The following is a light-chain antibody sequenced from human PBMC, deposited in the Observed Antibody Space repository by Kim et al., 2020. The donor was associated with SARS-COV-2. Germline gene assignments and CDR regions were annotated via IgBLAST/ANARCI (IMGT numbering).Light chain of an antibody. CDR2: GNN. CDR3: QSSDSRLTTI. V-gene: IGLV1-40*01. J-gene: IGLJ2*01. Sequence: GQRVTVSCTGIISNIGAGYDVHWYQQLPGTAPKLLIYGNNNRPAGVPDRFSASRSGTLASLDITGLEADDEADYYCQSSDSRLTTIFGGGTQLTVL. CDR1: ISNIGAGYD.